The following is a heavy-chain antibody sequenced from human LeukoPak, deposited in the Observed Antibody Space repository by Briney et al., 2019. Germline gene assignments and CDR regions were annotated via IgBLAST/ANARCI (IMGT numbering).Heavy chain of an antibody. CDR2: IRSKANSYAT. Sequence: TGGSLKLSCAASGLTFSGSAMHWVRQTSGKGLEWVGRIRSKANSYATAYAASVKGRFTISRDDSKNTAYLQMNSLKTEDTAVYYCTGYYDSSGFYPFDYWGRGTLVTVSS. V-gene: IGHV3-73*01. CDR3: TGYYDSSGFYPFDY. CDR1: GLTFSGSA. D-gene: IGHD3-22*01. J-gene: IGHJ4*02.